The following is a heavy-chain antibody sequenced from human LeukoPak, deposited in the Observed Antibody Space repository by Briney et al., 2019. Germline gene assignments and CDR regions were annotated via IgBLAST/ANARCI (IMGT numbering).Heavy chain of an antibody. CDR3: ARAEFYDFWSGYYTGGRYYYYYMDV. V-gene: IGHV1-2*02. J-gene: IGHJ6*03. Sequence: ASVKVSCKASGYTFTGYYMHWVRQAPGQGLEWMGWINPNSGGTNYAQKFQGRVTMTRDTSISTAYTELSRLRSDDTAVYYCARAEFYDFWSGYYTGGRYYYYYMDVWGKGTTVTVSS. D-gene: IGHD3-3*01. CDR2: INPNSGGT. CDR1: GYTFTGYY.